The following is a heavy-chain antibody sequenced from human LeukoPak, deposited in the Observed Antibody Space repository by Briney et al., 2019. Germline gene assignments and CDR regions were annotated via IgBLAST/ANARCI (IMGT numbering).Heavy chain of an antibody. CDR3: ARSRGYSGYAYDAFDI. V-gene: IGHV4-31*03. J-gene: IGHJ3*02. CDR2: IYYSGST. Sequence: SETLSLTCTVSGGSISSGGYYWSWIRQHPGKGLEWIGYIYYSGSTYYNPSLKSRVTISVDTSKNQFSLKLSSVTAADTAVYYCARSRGYSGYAYDAFDIWGQGTMVTVSS. CDR1: GGSISSGGYY. D-gene: IGHD5-12*01.